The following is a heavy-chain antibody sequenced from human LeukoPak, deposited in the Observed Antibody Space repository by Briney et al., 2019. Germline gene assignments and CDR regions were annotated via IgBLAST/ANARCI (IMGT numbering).Heavy chain of an antibody. CDR2: ISYSGNT. Sequence: SETLSLTCTVSGGSISGFYWSWIRQPPGKGLEWIGYISYSGNTNYNPSLKSRVTISVDTSNNQFSLKLPSVTAADTAVYYCARQGYYEVYFDCWGQGTLVTVSS. J-gene: IGHJ4*02. CDR3: ARQGYYEVYFDC. D-gene: IGHD1-26*01. CDR1: GGSISGFY. V-gene: IGHV4-59*08.